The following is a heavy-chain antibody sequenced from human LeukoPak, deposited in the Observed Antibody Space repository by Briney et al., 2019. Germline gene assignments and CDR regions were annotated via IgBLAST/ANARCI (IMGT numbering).Heavy chain of an antibody. CDR1: GFSFSGYW. D-gene: IGHD6-19*01. CDR3: ARGPRSAWYGTDY. J-gene: IGHJ4*02. CDR2: INSDGSTT. V-gene: IGHV3-74*01. Sequence: GGSLRLSCAASGFSFSGYWMHWVRQAPGKGLVWVSRINSDGSTTTYADSVKGRFTISRDNAKNTVYLQMNSLRAEDTAVYYCARGPRSAWYGTDYWGQGTLVTVSS.